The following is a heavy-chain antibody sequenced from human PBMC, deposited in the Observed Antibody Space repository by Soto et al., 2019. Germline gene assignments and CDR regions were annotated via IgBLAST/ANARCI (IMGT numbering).Heavy chain of an antibody. CDR2: IYYSGHT. CDR1: DGSISNQY. V-gene: IGHV4-59*08. Sequence: QVQLQESGPGLVKPSETLSLTCTVSDGSISNQYWSWVRQPPGKGLEWIGYIYYSGHTNYNPSLKSRGTISLDASRNQVSLKLSSVTAADTAICYCARLMPFGFDYWGQGTLVTVSS. D-gene: IGHD2-2*01. J-gene: IGHJ4*02. CDR3: ARLMPFGFDY.